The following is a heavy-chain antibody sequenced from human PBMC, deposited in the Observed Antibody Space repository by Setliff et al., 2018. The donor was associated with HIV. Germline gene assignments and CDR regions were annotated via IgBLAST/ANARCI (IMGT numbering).Heavy chain of an antibody. D-gene: IGHD3-10*01. CDR2: MFYTGSA. CDR3: ARWHPPYGFWEEDY. J-gene: IGHJ4*02. V-gene: IGHV4-39*01. CDR1: GSSISSGSYY. Sequence: SETLSLTCTVSGSSISSGSYYWSWIRQPAGKGLEWIGTMFYTGSAYYTPSLKSRVTISVDTSKNQFSLKLSSVTAADTAVYYCARWHPPYGFWEEDYWGQGTLVTVSS.